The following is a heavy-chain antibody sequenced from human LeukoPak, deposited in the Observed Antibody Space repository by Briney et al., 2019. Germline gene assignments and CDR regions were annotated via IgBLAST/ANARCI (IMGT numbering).Heavy chain of an antibody. CDR1: GYTLTGYY. CDR3: ARERGGNSPFDS. J-gene: IGHJ4*02. V-gene: IGHV1-2*02. D-gene: IGHD4-23*01. Sequence: GASVKASCKTSGYTLTGYYMHWVRQAPGQGLEWMGWINPNSSVTNYAQRFQGRVTMTRDTSISAAYMELRWLTSDDTAVYYCARERGGNSPFDSWGQGTLVTVSS. CDR2: INPNSSVT.